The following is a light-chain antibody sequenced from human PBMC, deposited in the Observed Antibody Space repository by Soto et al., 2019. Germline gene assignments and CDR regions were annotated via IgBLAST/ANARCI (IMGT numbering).Light chain of an antibody. Sequence: QSVLTQSSSASASLGSSVKLTCTLSSGHTTYIIAWHQQQPGKAHRYLMKLETSGSYNKGSGVPDRFSGSSSGADRYLTISHLQFEDEADYYCETWDINTHVVFGGGTKLTVL. CDR2: LETSGSY. CDR1: SGHTTYI. J-gene: IGLJ2*01. V-gene: IGLV4-60*02. CDR3: ETWDINTHVV.